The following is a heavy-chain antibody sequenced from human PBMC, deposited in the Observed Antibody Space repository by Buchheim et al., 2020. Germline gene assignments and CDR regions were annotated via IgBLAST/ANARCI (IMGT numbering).Heavy chain of an antibody. CDR3: AKGGVKSARYFDF. V-gene: IGHV3-23*01. CDR1: GFTFSSFA. Sequence: VQLSESGGGLVQPGGSLRLSCVASGFTFSSFAMTWVRQAPGKGLEWISAISDNARSTYFADSVKGRFTLSRDNSQRFLYLDMKGLRADDTAVYFCAKGGVKSARYFDFWGQGTL. J-gene: IGHJ4*02. D-gene: IGHD3-3*01. CDR2: ISDNARST.